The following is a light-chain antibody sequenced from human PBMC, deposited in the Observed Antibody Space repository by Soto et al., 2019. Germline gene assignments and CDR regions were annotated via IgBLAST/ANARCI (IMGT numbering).Light chain of an antibody. Sequence: YELTQPPSVSVSPGQTASITCSGDKLGDKYACWYQQKPGQSPVLVIYQDSKRPSGIPERFSGSNSGNTATLTISGTQAMDEADYYCQAWDNSLVFGGGTKLTVL. CDR1: KLGDKY. CDR2: QDS. CDR3: QAWDNSLV. V-gene: IGLV3-1*01. J-gene: IGLJ2*01.